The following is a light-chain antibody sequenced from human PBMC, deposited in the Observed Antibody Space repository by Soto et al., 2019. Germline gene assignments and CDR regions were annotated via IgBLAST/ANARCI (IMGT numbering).Light chain of an antibody. CDR2: GAS. J-gene: IGKJ3*01. CDR1: QSVGSH. Sequence: EIVMTQSPVTLSVSPGERATLSCRASQSVGSHLAWYQQRPGQAPRLLIYGASYRATGIPPRFSGSGSGTDFTLTISNLQSEDFAVYYCQQYDNWPPFTFGPGTKVDIK. V-gene: IGKV3-15*01. CDR3: QQYDNWPPFT.